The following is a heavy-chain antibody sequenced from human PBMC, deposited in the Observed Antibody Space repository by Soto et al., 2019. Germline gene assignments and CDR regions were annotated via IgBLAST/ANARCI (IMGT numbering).Heavy chain of an antibody. D-gene: IGHD6-19*01. Sequence: GGSLRLSCAASGFTFSSYAMSWVRQAPGKGLEWVSAISGSGGSTYYADSVKGRFTISRDNSKNTLYLQMNSPRAEDTAVYYCAKSRRSSGWYGDYFDYWGQGTLVTVSS. CDR3: AKSRRSSGWYGDYFDY. V-gene: IGHV3-23*01. CDR1: GFTFSSYA. CDR2: ISGSGGST. J-gene: IGHJ4*02.